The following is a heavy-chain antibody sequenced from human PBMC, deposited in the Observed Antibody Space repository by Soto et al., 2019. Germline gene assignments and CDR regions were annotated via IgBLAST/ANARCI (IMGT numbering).Heavy chain of an antibody. CDR2: IIPMFGTA. J-gene: IGHJ4*02. CDR1: GGTFSTYA. V-gene: IGHV1-69*12. Sequence: QVQLVQSGAEVKKPESSVKVSCKAPGGTFSTYAISWVRQAPGQGLEWMGGIIPMFGTANYAQRVQDRVTIPADESTNTGYMERSSLRSEDTAVYFCASGIQLWLRRINNGYSGWGQGTLVTVSS. CDR3: ASGIQLWLRRINNGYSG. D-gene: IGHD5-18*01.